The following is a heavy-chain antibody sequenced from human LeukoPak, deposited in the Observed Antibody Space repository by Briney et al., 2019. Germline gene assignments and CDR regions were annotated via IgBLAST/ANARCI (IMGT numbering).Heavy chain of an antibody. CDR2: MNPNSGNT. CDR3: AREYYGSGSYYFPDQTLGY. CDR1: GYTFTSYD. Sequence: GASVKVSCKASGYTFTSYDINWVRQATGQGLEWMGWMNPNSGNTGYAQKFQGRLTMTRDMSTSTVYMELSSLRSEDTAVYYCAREYYGSGSYYFPDQTLGYWGQGTLVTVSS. V-gene: IGHV1-8*02. J-gene: IGHJ4*02. D-gene: IGHD3-10*01.